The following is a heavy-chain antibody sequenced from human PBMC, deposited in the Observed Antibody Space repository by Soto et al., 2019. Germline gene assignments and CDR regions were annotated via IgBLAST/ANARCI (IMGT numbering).Heavy chain of an antibody. CDR2: VSGSGAKT. J-gene: IGHJ6*02. CDR1: GFTFSTYA. V-gene: IGHV3-23*01. Sequence: EVQLLESGGGLVQPGGSLRLYCTASGFTFSTYAMTWVRQAPGKGLEWVSTVSGSGAKTYYADSVRGRFTISRDNSKDTLYLQMNSLTAEDTATYYCTRDWTGNACPCMDVWGQGTTVTVSS. CDR3: TRDWTGNACPCMDV. D-gene: IGHD2-8*02.